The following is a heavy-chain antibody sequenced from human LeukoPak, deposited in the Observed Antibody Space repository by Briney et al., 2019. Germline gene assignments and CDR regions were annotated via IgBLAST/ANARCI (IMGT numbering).Heavy chain of an antibody. CDR1: GGSISSYY. CDR2: IYYSGST. V-gene: IGHV4-59*01. Sequence: PSETPSLTCTVSGGSISSYYWSWIRQPPGKGLEWIGYIYYSGSTNYNPSLKSRVTISVDTSKNQFSLKLSSVTAADTAVYYCARVVYYYYYMDVWGKGTTVTVSS. J-gene: IGHJ6*03. CDR3: ARVVYYYYYMDV.